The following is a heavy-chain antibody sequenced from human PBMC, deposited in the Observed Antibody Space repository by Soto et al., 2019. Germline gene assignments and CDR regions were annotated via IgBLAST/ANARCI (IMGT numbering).Heavy chain of an antibody. CDR1: GGTFSSYT. J-gene: IGHJ3*02. CDR2: IIPILGIA. CDR3: ASKLGYCSGGSCYGGAFDI. Sequence: QVQLVHSGAEVKKPGSSVKVSCTASGGTFSSYTISWVRQAPGQGLEWMGRIIPILGIANYAQKFQGRVTITADKSTSTAYMELSSLRSEDTAVYYCASKLGYCSGGSCYGGAFDIWGQGTMVTVSS. D-gene: IGHD2-15*01. V-gene: IGHV1-69*02.